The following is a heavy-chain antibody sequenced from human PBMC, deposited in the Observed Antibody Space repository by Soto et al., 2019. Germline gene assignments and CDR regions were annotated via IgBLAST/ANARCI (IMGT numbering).Heavy chain of an antibody. CDR3: ARSGYSYGPYYYYGMDV. Sequence: EMQLVESGGALVQPGGSLRLSCAASGFTFSAYSMNWVRQAPGKGLEWVSYISSSSSYIYYADSVKGRFTISRDNAKNSLYLQMNSLRAEDTAVYYCARSGYSYGPYYYYGMDVWGQGTTVTVSS. CDR2: ISSSSSYI. J-gene: IGHJ6*02. V-gene: IGHV3-21*05. D-gene: IGHD5-18*01. CDR1: GFTFSAYS.